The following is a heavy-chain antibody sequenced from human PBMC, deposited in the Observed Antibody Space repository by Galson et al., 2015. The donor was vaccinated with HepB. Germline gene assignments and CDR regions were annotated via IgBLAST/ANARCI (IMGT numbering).Heavy chain of an antibody. D-gene: IGHD1-26*01. J-gene: IGHJ4*02. Sequence: SLRLSCAASGFTFSSYGMNWVRQAPGKGLEWVSSISSSSSYIYYADSLKGRFTISRDNAKNSLYPQMNSLRAEDTAVYYCARGREHDYWGQGTLVTVSS. V-gene: IGHV3-21*01. CDR2: ISSSSSYI. CDR1: GFTFSSYG. CDR3: ARGREHDY.